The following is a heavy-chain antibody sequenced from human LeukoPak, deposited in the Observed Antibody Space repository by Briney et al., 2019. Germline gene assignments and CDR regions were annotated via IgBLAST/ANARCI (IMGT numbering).Heavy chain of an antibody. Sequence: PGGSLRLSCAASGFTFSSYAMHWVRQAPGKGLEWVAVISYDGSNKYYADSVKGRFTISRDNSKNTLYLQMNSLRAEDTAVYYCARDGPRAYYYSSGSYYNTFDYRGQGTLVTVSS. D-gene: IGHD3-10*01. CDR1: GFTFSSYA. V-gene: IGHV3-30-3*01. CDR2: ISYDGSNK. J-gene: IGHJ4*02. CDR3: ARDGPRAYYYSSGSYYNTFDY.